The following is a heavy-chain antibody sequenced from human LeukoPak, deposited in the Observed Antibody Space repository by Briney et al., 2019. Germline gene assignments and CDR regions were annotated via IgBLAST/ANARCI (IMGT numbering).Heavy chain of an antibody. CDR2: IYYSGST. D-gene: IGHD3-10*01. Sequence: SETLSLTCTVSGGSISSSSYYWGWIRQPPGKGLEWIGSIYYSGSTYYNPSLKSRVTISVDTSKNQFSLKLSSVTAADTAVYYCAKRGELSYFDYWGQGILVTVSS. CDR1: GGSISSSSYY. CDR3: AKRGELSYFDY. J-gene: IGHJ4*02. V-gene: IGHV4-39*01.